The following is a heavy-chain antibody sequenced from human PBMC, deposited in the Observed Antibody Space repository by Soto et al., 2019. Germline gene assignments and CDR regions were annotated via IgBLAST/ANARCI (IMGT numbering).Heavy chain of an antibody. D-gene: IGHD5-12*01. J-gene: IGHJ4*02. Sequence: SETLSLTCAVSGGSISSGSYSWSWIRQPPGKGLEWIGYIYHSGSTYYNPSLKSRVTMSVDRSKDQFSLSLTSVTAADTAVYYCARGGDGYNRAFDYWGQGTLVTVSS. CDR1: GGSISSGSYS. V-gene: IGHV4-30-2*01. CDR3: ARGGDGYNRAFDY. CDR2: IYHSGST.